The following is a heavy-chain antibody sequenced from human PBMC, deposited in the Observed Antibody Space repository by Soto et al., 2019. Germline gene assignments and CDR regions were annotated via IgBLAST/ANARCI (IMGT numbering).Heavy chain of an antibody. V-gene: IGHV4-31*03. CDR1: GGSISSGGYY. CDR2: IYYSGST. CDR3: ARSTPSLLWFGEFRYYFDY. D-gene: IGHD3-10*01. Sequence: SETLSLTCTVSGGSISSGGYYWSWIRQHPGKGLEWIGYIYYSGSTYYNPSLKSRVTISVDTSKNQFSLKLSSVTAADTAVYYCARSTPSLLWFGEFRYYFDYWGQGTLVTVSS. J-gene: IGHJ4*02.